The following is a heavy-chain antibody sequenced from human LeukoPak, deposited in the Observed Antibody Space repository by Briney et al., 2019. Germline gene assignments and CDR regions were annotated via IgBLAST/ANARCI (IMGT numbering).Heavy chain of an antibody. Sequence: GASLKISSKGSGYSFTSYWIGWWRQMPGKGLEWLRIMYPGASDTRYCPSFQGQVTISADKSISTAYLQWSSLKASDTAMYYCARQGGQLAFDYWGQGTLVTVSS. V-gene: IGHV5-51*01. CDR3: ARQGGQLAFDY. CDR1: GYSFTSYW. D-gene: IGHD2-2*01. J-gene: IGHJ4*02. CDR2: MYPGASDT.